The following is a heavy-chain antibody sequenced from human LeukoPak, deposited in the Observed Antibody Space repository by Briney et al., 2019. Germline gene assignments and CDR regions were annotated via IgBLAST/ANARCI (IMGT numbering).Heavy chain of an antibody. Sequence: SETLSLTCTVSGGSISSNCYYWAWIRQPPGKGLECLGTISYSGSTYYNPSLKSRVTISLDTTKNQFSLKLGSVTAADTAVYCCARNPGTSTLDYWGQGTLVTVSS. CDR2: ISYSGST. J-gene: IGHJ4*02. D-gene: IGHD5/OR15-5a*01. CDR3: ARNPGTSTLDY. CDR1: GGSISSNCYY. V-gene: IGHV4-39*01.